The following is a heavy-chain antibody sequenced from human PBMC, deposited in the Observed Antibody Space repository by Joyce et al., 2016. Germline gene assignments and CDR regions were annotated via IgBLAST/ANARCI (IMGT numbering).Heavy chain of an antibody. V-gene: IGHV4-28*01. Sequence: QVQLQESGPGLVRPSDTLSLHCAVSGYSISSGNWWAWIRQSLGEGLEWIGYVYDNESTYYNPSLKSRVTMSVDTAKNQFSLRLSTVTAGDTGIYYCARRSDAFDIWGQGTMVTVSS. CDR3: ARRSDAFDI. J-gene: IGHJ3*02. CDR2: VYDNEST. CDR1: GYSISSGNW.